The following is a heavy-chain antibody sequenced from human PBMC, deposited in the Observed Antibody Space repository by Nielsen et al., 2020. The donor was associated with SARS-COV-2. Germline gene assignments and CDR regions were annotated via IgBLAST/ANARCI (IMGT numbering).Heavy chain of an antibody. V-gene: IGHV4-39*07. CDR3: APLTSHSSGWDDIDY. D-gene: IGHD6-19*01. CDR2: IYYSGST. J-gene: IGHJ4*02. CDR1: GGSISSSSYY. Sequence: SETLSLTCTVSGGSISSSSYYWGWIRQPPGKGLEWIGSIYYSGSTYYNPSLKSRVTISVDTSKNQFSLKLSSVTAADTAVYYCAPLTSHSSGWDDIDYWGQGTLVTVSS.